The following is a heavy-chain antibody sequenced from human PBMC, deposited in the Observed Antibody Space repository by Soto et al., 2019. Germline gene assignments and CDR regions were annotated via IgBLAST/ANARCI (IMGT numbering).Heavy chain of an antibody. CDR2: ISSSSSYI. Sequence: PGGSLRLSCAASGFTFISYSMNWVLQAPGKGLEWVSSISSSSSYIYYADSVKGRFTISRDNAKNSLYLQMNSLRAEDTAVYYCATQDSSSSPFDYWGQGTLVTVSS. D-gene: IGHD6-6*01. J-gene: IGHJ4*02. V-gene: IGHV3-21*01. CDR1: GFTFISYS. CDR3: ATQDSSSSPFDY.